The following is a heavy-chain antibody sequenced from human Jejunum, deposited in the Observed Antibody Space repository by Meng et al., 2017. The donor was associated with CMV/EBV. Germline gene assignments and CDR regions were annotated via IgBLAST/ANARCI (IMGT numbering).Heavy chain of an antibody. Sequence: GGSISAYYWTWVRQPPGKGLEWIGYIYYTGNTNYNPSLKSRVTISLDTSRKQFSLNLSSVTAADTAVYYCAGGYTYGYMPIGFDYWGQGKLVTVSS. CDR2: IYYTGNT. V-gene: IGHV4-59*01. CDR3: AGGYTYGYMPIGFDY. CDR1: GGSISAYY. J-gene: IGHJ4*02. D-gene: IGHD5-18*01.